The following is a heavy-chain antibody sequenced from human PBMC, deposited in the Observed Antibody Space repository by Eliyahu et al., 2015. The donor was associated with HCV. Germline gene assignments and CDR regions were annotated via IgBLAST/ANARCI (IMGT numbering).Heavy chain of an antibody. CDR1: GXXFTGXY. CDR3: ARRGEWLRAFDI. Sequence: QVQLVQSGAXVKKPGASVKVSCKASGXXFTGXYMHWVRQAPGQGLEWMGWINPNSGGTNYAQKFQGRVTMTRDTSISTAYMELSRLRSDDTAVYYCARRGEWLRAFDIWGQGTMVTVSS. D-gene: IGHD5-12*01. J-gene: IGHJ3*02. V-gene: IGHV1-2*02. CDR2: INPNSGGT.